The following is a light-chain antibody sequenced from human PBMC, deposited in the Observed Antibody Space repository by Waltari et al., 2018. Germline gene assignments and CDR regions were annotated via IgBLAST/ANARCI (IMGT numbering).Light chain of an antibody. Sequence: QSALTQPASVSGSPGQSITISCTGTSSDVGGYKDVSWYQQHPGKAPKLMIYDVSNRPSGVSNRFSGSKSGNTASLTISGLQAEDEADYYCSSYTSSSVVFGGGTKLTVL. CDR2: DVS. CDR1: SSDVGGYKD. V-gene: IGLV2-14*01. CDR3: SSYTSSSVV. J-gene: IGLJ2*01.